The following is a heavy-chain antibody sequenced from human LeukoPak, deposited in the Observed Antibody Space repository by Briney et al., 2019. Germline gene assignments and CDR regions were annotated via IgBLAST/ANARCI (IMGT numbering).Heavy chain of an antibody. CDR2: INPSGGST. D-gene: IGHD2-2*01. CDR1: GYTFTSYY. CDR3: ARDLDCSSTSCSLNGAY. J-gene: IGHJ4*02. V-gene: IGHV1-46*01. Sequence: ASVKVSCKASGYTFTSYYMHWVRQAPGLGLEWMGMINPSGGSTSYAQKFQGRVTMTRDTSTSTVYMELRSLRSEDTAVYYCARDLDCSSTSCSLNGAYWGQGTLVTVSS.